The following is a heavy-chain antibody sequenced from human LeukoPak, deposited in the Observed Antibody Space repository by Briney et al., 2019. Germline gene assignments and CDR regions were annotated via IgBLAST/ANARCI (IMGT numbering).Heavy chain of an antibody. D-gene: IGHD6-19*01. Sequence: PSETLSLTCSISGGSIYNYYWSWMRQPPGKGLEWIAFIYYTGSPSYTPSLKSRATISLDASKIQFSLHLNSVTSADTAVHYCVRGSKNSRLWQWPDFDSWGQGTLVTVSS. CDR2: IYYTGSP. J-gene: IGHJ4*02. CDR1: GGSIYNYY. V-gene: IGHV4-59*01. CDR3: VRGSKNSRLWQWPDFDS.